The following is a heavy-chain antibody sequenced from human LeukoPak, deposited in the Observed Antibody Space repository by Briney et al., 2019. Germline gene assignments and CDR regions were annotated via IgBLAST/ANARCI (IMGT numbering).Heavy chain of an antibody. CDR3: VRENNGSWVDI. V-gene: IGHV4-61*01. CDR2: IHYSGST. CDR1: GGSISSSSYY. J-gene: IGHJ3*02. Sequence: ASETLSLTCTVSGGSISSSSYYWSWIRQPPGKGPEWIGYIHYSGSTGYNPSLKSRVTISVDTSKNQFSLKLTSVTAADTAVYYCVRENNGSWVDIWGQGTMVTVSS. D-gene: IGHD1-26*01.